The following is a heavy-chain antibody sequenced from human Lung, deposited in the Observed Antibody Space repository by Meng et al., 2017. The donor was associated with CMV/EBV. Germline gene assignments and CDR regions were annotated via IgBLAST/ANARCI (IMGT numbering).Heavy chain of an antibody. V-gene: IGHV3-30*04. Sequence: SCAASGFTFSSYAMHWVRQAPGKGLEWVAVISYDGSNKYYADSVKGRFTISRDNSKNTLYLQMNSLRAEDTAVYYCARTLRTPDYWGQGKLVTVSS. CDR1: GFTFSSYA. D-gene: IGHD5/OR15-5a*01. J-gene: IGHJ4*02. CDR3: ARTLRTPDY. CDR2: ISYDGSNK.